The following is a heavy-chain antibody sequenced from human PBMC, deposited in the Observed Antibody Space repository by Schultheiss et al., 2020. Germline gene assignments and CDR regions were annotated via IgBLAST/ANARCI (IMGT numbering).Heavy chain of an antibody. V-gene: IGHV3-21*05. D-gene: IGHD1-14*01. CDR3: ARDPEASGMDV. Sequence: GGSLRLSCAASGFTFSSYAMHWVRQAPGKGLEWVSYISSSSSYTNYADSVKGRFTISRDNAKNSLYLQMNSLRAEDTAVYYCARDPEASGMDVWGQGTTVTVSS. CDR2: ISSSSSYT. CDR1: GFTFSSYA. J-gene: IGHJ6*02.